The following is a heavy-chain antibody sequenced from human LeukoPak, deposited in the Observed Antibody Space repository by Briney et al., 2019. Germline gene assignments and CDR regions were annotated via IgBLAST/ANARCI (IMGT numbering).Heavy chain of an antibody. CDR2: ISSNGGST. J-gene: IGHJ6*03. Sequence: GGSLRLSCAASGFTFSSYAMHWVRQAPGKGLEYVSAISSNGGSTYYANSVKGRFTVSRDNSKNTLYLQMGSLRAEDMAVYYCARDIIYDFWSGSRSYYYMDVWGKGTTVTVSS. CDR1: GFTFSSYA. V-gene: IGHV3-64*01. D-gene: IGHD3-3*01. CDR3: ARDIIYDFWSGSRSYYYMDV.